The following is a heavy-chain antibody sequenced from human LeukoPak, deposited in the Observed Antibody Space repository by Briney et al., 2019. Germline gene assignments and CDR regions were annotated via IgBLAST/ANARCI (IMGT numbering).Heavy chain of an antibody. J-gene: IGHJ5*02. CDR3: ARQNEEVQKWFGELLLLPPGGWFDP. Sequence: PSQTLSLTCTVSGGSISSGGYYWSWIRQPPGKGLERIGYIYHSGSTYYNPSLKSRVTISVDRSKNQFSLKLSSVTAADTAVYYCARQNEEVQKWFGELLLLPPGGWFDPRGQGTLVTVSS. CDR1: GGSISSGGYY. D-gene: IGHD3-10*01. CDR2: IYHSGST. V-gene: IGHV4-30-2*01.